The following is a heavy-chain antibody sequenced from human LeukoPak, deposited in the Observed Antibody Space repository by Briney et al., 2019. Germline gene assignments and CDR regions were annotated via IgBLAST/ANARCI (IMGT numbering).Heavy chain of an antibody. J-gene: IGHJ1*01. CDR3: ARGGAARLHFQN. CDR2: IYHSGST. Sequence: SQTLSLTCTVSGGSISTYYWNWIRQPPGKGLEWIGYIYHSGSTNYNPSLQSRVTISVDTSKNQFSLNLNSVTAADTAVYYCARGGAARLHFQNWGQGTLVTVSS. D-gene: IGHD6-6*01. CDR1: GGSISTYY. V-gene: IGHV4-59*01.